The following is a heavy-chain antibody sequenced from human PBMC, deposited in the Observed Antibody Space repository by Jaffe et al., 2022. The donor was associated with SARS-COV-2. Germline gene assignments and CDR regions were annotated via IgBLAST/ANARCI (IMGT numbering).Heavy chain of an antibody. CDR1: GFTFSSYD. Sequence: EVQLVESGGGLVQPGGSLRLSCAASGFTFSSYDMHWVRQATGKGLEWVSAIGTAGDTYYPGSVKGRFTISRENAKNSLYLQMNSLRAGDTAVYYCARAHETGYSLPSYMDVWGQGTTVTVSS. J-gene: IGHJ6*02. V-gene: IGHV3-13*01. D-gene: IGHD3-9*01. CDR3: ARAHETGYSLPSYMDV. CDR2: IGTAGDT.